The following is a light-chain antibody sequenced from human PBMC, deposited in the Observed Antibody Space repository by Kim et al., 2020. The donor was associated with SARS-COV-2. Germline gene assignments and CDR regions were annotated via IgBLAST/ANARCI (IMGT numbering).Light chain of an antibody. J-gene: IGKJ4*01. CDR3: QQYSGSPLT. Sequence: LSPGERATLSCRDRQSRANNKLAWYQQKPGQPPRNLIYDTFNRPGGVPDRFSGSGSGTDYSLTISRLEPEDFVVYYCQQYSGSPLTCGGETKLEI. CDR1: QSRANNK. CDR2: DTF. V-gene: IGKV3-20*01.